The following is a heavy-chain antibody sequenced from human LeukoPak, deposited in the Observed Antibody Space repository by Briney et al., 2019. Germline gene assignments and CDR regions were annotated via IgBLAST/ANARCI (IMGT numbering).Heavy chain of an antibody. J-gene: IGHJ6*03. CDR3: AKDHGSVTTGYYYYYMDV. V-gene: IGHV3-30*02. Sequence: GGSLRLSCAASGFTLSSYGMHWARQAPGKGLEWVAFIRYDESNKYYADSVKGRFTISRDNSKNTLYLQMGSLRPEDTAVYYCAKDHGSVTTGYYYYYMDVWGKGTTVTVSS. CDR2: IRYDESNK. CDR1: GFTLSSYG. D-gene: IGHD4-17*01.